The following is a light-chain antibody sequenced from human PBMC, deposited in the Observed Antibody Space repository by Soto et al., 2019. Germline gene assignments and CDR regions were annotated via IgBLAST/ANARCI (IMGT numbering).Light chain of an antibody. Sequence: QSALTQPASVSGSPGQSITISCTGTSSDVGSYNLVSWYQQHPGKAPKLMIYEGSKRPSGVSNRFSGSKSGNTASLTISGIQAEDEADYYCCSYAGSSTSVVFGGGPKLTVL. V-gene: IGLV2-23*01. CDR2: EGS. CDR1: SSDVGSYNL. CDR3: CSYAGSSTSVV. J-gene: IGLJ2*01.